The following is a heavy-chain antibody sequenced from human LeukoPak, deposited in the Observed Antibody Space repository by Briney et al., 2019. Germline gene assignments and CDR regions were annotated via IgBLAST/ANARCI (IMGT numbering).Heavy chain of an antibody. Sequence: GGSLRLSCAASGFTFSSYSMNWVRQAPGKGLEWVSYISSSSSTIYYADSVKGRFTISRDNAKNSLYLQMNSLRAEDMALYYCAKGSFPDRSHHKGGSFGYWGQGTLVTVPS. V-gene: IGHV3-48*04. J-gene: IGHJ4*02. CDR2: ISSSSSTI. CDR3: AKGSFPDRSHHKGGSFGY. D-gene: IGHD3-22*01. CDR1: GFTFSSYS.